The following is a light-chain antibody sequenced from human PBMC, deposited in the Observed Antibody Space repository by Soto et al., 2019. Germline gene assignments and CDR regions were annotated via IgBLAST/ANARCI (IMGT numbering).Light chain of an antibody. CDR1: QGISRW. CDR2: DAS. CDR3: QHYDNRSRLRFT. V-gene: IGKV1-5*01. Sequence: DIQMTQSPSTLSASVGDSVTITCRVSQGISRWMAWYQQKPGRAPKLLIYDASTLQTGVPSRVIGSGSGTEVALAIRSLQADDFATYYWQHYDNRSRLRFTFGQGTKLEI. J-gene: IGKJ2*01.